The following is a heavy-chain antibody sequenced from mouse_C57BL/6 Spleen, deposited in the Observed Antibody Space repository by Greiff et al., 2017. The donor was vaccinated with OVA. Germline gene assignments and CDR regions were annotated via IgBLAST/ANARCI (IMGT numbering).Heavy chain of an antibody. CDR2: ISNLAYSI. D-gene: IGHD1-1*01. CDR1: GFTFSDYG. J-gene: IGHJ1*03. Sequence: DVQLVESGGGLVQPGGSLKLSCAASGFTFSDYGMAWVRQAPRKGPEWVAFISNLAYSIYYADTVTGRFTISSENAKNTLYLEMSSLRSEDTAMYYCARQGNGSSPWYFDVWGTGTTVTVSS. CDR3: ARQGNGSSPWYFDV. V-gene: IGHV5-15*01.